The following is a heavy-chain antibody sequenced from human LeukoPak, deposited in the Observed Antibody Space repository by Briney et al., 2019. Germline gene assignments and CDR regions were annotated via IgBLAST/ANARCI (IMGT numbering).Heavy chain of an antibody. CDR2: INPNSGGT. J-gene: IGHJ6*02. CDR1: GYTFTGYY. V-gene: IGHV1-2*02. D-gene: IGHD6-19*01. Sequence: ASVKVSCKASGYTFTGYYMHWVRQAPGQGLEWMGWINPNSGGTNYAQKFQGRVTMTRGTSISTAYMELSRLRSDDTAVYYCARGLTVAGDYGMDVWGQGTTVTVSS. CDR3: ARGLTVAGDYGMDV.